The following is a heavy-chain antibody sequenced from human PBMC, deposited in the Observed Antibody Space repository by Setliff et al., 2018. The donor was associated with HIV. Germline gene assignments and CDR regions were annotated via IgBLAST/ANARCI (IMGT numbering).Heavy chain of an antibody. CDR3: ARDIAGPAISSGRIKNSFDP. CDR2: IIPIFATT. D-gene: IGHD3-22*01. CDR1: GGTFSSYA. V-gene: IGHV1-69*05. Sequence: GASVKVSCKASGGTFSSYAISWVRQAPGQGLEWMGGIIPIFATTNYAQKFQGRVTMTKNTSTSTDYMELSSLRSEDTAVYYCARDIAGPAISSGRIKNSFDPWGQGTLVTVSS. J-gene: IGHJ5*02.